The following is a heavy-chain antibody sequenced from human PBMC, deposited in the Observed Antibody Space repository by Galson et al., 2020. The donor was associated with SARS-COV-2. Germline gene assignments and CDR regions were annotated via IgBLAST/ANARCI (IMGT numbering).Heavy chain of an antibody. CDR2: ISAYYGNI. Sequence: ASVKVSCKASGYTFRSYGLSWVRQAPGQGLVWMGWISAYYGNINYAQNRHGRVTMTSETSTSTAYMGLRNLRSDDTAVYYCARVSIVVVVADKFDYWGRGTLVTVS. J-gene: IGHJ4*01. CDR3: ARVSIVVVVADKFDY. V-gene: IGHV1-18*01. D-gene: IGHD2-15*01. CDR1: GYTFRSYG.